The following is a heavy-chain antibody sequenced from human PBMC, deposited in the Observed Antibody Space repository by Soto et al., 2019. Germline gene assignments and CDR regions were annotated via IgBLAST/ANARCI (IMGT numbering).Heavy chain of an antibody. J-gene: IGHJ6*02. CDR2: INAGNGNT. D-gene: IGHD2-15*01. CDR1: GYTFTIYA. CDR3: ARAKRVYCSGGSCYPGIDYGMDV. Sequence: ASVKVSCKASGYTFTIYAMHWVRQAPGQRLEWMGWINAGNGNTKYSQKFQGRVTITRDTSASTAYMELSSLRSEDTAVYYCARAKRVYCSGGSCYPGIDYGMDVWGQGTTVTVSS. V-gene: IGHV1-3*01.